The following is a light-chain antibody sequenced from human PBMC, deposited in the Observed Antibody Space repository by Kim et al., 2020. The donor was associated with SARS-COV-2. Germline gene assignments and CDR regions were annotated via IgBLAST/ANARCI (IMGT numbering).Light chain of an antibody. CDR1: KLGDKY. V-gene: IGLV3-1*01. CDR3: QAWDSYTVV. Sequence: SYKLTQPPSVSVSPGQTASITCSGDKLGDKYACWYQQKPGQSPVLVIYQDNKRPSGIPERFSGSNSGNTATLTISGTQAMDEADYYCQAWDSYTVVFGGG. CDR2: QDN. J-gene: IGLJ2*01.